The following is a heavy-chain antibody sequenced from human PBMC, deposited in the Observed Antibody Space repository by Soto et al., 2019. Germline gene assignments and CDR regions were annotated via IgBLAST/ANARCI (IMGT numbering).Heavy chain of an antibody. Sequence: EVQLVESGGGLVKPGGSLRLSCAASGFTFSNAWMSWVRQAPGKGLEWVGRIKSKSDGGTTDYAAPVKGRFTISRDDSKTTLYLQMNSLKTEDTAVYYCTTEMSNYYGTYGMDVWGQGTTVTVSS. CDR3: TTEMSNYYGTYGMDV. J-gene: IGHJ6*02. CDR2: IKSKSDGGTT. D-gene: IGHD3-10*01. V-gene: IGHV3-15*01. CDR1: GFTFSNAW.